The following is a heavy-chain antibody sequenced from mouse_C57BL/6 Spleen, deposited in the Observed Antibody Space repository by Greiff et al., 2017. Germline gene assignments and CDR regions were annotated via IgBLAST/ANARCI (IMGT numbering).Heavy chain of an antibody. Sequence: QVTLKESGAELVRPGASVTLSCKASGYTFTDYEMHWVKQTPVHGLEWIGAIDPETGGTAYNQKFKGKAILTADKSSSTAYMELRSLTSEDSAVYYCTRRITTAPFAYWGQGTLVTVSA. CDR3: TRRITTAPFAY. D-gene: IGHD1-2*01. J-gene: IGHJ3*01. CDR1: GYTFTDYE. CDR2: IDPETGGT. V-gene: IGHV1-15*01.